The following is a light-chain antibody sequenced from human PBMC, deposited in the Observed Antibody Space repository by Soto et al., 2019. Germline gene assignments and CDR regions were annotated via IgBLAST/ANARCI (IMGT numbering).Light chain of an antibody. V-gene: IGLV3-21*02. CDR1: NIDSRT. CDR2: DNS. Sequence: SYELTQPPSVSVAPGQTATISCGENNIDSRTAHWYQQKPGQAPLLVVYDNSFRPSGIPNRFSGSNSGNTATLTISRVEAGDEADYYCQVWDNVDDHIYVFGTGTKLTVL. CDR3: QVWDNVDDHIYV. J-gene: IGLJ1*01.